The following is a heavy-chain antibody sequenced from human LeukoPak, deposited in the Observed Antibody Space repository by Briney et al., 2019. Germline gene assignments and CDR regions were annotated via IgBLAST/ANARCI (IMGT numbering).Heavy chain of an antibody. D-gene: IGHD6-13*01. J-gene: IGHJ4*02. CDR1: GFTVSSNY. CDR2: IYSGGST. V-gene: IGHV3-66*01. Sequence: GGSLRLSCAASGFTVSSNYMSWVRQAPGKGLEWVSVIYSGGSTYYADSVEGRFTISRDNSKNTLYLQMNSLRAEDTAVYYCARDSAAAPVDYWGRGTLVTVSS. CDR3: ARDSAAAPVDY.